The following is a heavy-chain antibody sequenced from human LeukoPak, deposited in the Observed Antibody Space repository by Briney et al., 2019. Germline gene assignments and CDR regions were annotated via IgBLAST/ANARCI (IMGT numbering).Heavy chain of an antibody. J-gene: IGHJ3*02. CDR1: WGYYY. CDR3: TRETSLYGAFEM. CDR2: IYHTGIT. D-gene: IGHD2/OR15-2a*01. V-gene: IGHV4-59*01. Sequence: SETLSLTCTVSWGYYYWSWIRQPPGKGLEWIGYIYHTGITNYIPSLRSRVTISLDRSRNQLSLNLTSVTAADTAVYYRTRETSLYGAFEMWGQGTTVTVSS.